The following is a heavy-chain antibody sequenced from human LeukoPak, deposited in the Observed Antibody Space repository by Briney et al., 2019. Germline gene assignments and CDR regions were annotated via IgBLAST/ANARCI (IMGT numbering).Heavy chain of an antibody. D-gene: IGHD2-2*02. Sequence: SETLSLTCAVYGGSFSGYYWSWIRQPPGKGLERIGEINHSGSTNYNPSPKSRVTISVDTSKNQFSLKLSSVTAADTAVYYCARGPAGRCSSTSCYTPGYYYYMDVWGKGTTVTVSS. CDR1: GGSFSGYY. CDR3: ARGPAGRCSSTSCYTPGYYYYMDV. CDR2: INHSGST. V-gene: IGHV4-34*01. J-gene: IGHJ6*03.